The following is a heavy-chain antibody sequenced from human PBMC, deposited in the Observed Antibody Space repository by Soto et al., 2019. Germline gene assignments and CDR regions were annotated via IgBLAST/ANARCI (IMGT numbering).Heavy chain of an antibody. CDR2: IWYDGSNK. CDR3: ARDQTVAGFDY. D-gene: IGHD6-19*01. CDR1: GFTFSSYG. Sequence: QVQLVESGGGVVQPGRSLRLSCAASGFTFSSYGMHWVRQAPGKGLEWVAVIWYDGSNKYYADSVKGRFTNSRDNSKNTLYLQMDSLRAEDTAVYYCARDQTVAGFDYWGQGTLVTVSS. J-gene: IGHJ4*02. V-gene: IGHV3-33*01.